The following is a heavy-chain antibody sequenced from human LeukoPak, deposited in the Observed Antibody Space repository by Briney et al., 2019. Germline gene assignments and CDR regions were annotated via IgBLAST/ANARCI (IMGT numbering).Heavy chain of an antibody. V-gene: IGHV4-34*01. CDR2: INHSGST. J-gene: IGHJ6*02. CDR3: ARGWAYYYYGMDV. CDR1: GGSFSGYY. D-gene: IGHD7-27*01. Sequence: SETLSLTCAVYGGSFSGYYWSWIRQPPGKGLEWIGEINHSGSTNYDPSLKSRVTISVDTSKNQFSLKLSSVTAADTAVYYCARGWAYYYYGMDVWGQGTTVTVSS.